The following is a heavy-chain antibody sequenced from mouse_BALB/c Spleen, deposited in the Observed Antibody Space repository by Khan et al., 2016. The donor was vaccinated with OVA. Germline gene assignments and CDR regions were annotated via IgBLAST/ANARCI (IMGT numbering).Heavy chain of an antibody. Sequence: VQLVESGPGLVAPSQSLSITCTISGFSLTNYGVHWVRQPPGKGLEWLVVIWRDGSTTYNSALKSRLTISKANYKCQVFLKMNSLQTDATAMYFCARQPYYHYNIMDYWGQGTSVTVSS. CDR3: ARQPYYHYNIMDY. CDR2: IWRDGST. J-gene: IGHJ4*01. D-gene: IGHD1-1*02. CDR1: GFSLTNYG. V-gene: IGHV2-6-1*01.